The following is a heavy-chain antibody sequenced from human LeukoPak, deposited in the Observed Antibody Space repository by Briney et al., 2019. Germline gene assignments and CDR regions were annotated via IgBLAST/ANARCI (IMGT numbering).Heavy chain of an antibody. J-gene: IGHJ4*02. CDR1: GGSISSSSYY. CDR2: IYYSGST. CDR3: ARTGLNYYDSSGYYYFDY. D-gene: IGHD3-22*01. Sequence: SETLSLTCTVSGGSISSSSYYWGWIRQPPGKGLEWIGSIYYSGSTYYNPSLKSRVTISVDTSKNQFSLKLSSVTAADTAVYYCARTGLNYYDSSGYYYFDYWGQGTLVTVSS. V-gene: IGHV4-39*07.